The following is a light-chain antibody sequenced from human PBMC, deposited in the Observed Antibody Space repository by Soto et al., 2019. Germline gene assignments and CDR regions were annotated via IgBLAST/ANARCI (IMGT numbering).Light chain of an antibody. Sequence: QSVLTQPPSVSGAPGQRVTISCTGSRSNIGAGYDVHWYQQLPGTAPKLLIYGNSNRPSGVPDRFSGSKSGTSASLAITGLQAEDEADYYCQSYDSSLSSYVFGTATKLTVL. CDR1: RSNIGAGYD. J-gene: IGLJ1*01. CDR3: QSYDSSLSSYV. V-gene: IGLV1-40*01. CDR2: GNS.